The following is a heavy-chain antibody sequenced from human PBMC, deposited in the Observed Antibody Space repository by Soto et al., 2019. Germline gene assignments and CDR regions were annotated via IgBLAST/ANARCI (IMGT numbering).Heavy chain of an antibody. J-gene: IGHJ4*02. D-gene: IGHD6-13*01. CDR2: IYWDDDK. CDR3: AHMGSSSWYGY. CDR1: GFSLSTSGVG. V-gene: IGHV2-5*02. Sequence: SGPTLVNPTQTLALTCTFSGFSLSTSGVGVGWIRQPPGKALEWLALIYWDDDKRYSSSLKSRLTITKDTSKNQVVLTMTNMDPVDTGTYYCAHMGSSSWYGYWGQGTLVTVSS.